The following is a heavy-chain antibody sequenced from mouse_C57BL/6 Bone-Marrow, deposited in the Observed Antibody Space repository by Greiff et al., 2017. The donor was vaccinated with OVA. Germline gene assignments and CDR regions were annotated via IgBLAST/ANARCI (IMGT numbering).Heavy chain of an antibody. CDR1: GFTFSDAW. Sequence: EVKVEESGGGLVQPGGSMKLSCAASGFTFSDAWMDWVRQSPEQGLEWVAEIRNKANNHATYYAESVKGRFTISRDDSKSSVYLQMISLRAEDTGMYYCTIFSYYYGYAMDYWGQGTSVTVSS. D-gene: IGHD1-1*01. CDR3: TIFSYYYGYAMDY. J-gene: IGHJ4*01. CDR2: IRNKANNHAT. V-gene: IGHV6-6*01.